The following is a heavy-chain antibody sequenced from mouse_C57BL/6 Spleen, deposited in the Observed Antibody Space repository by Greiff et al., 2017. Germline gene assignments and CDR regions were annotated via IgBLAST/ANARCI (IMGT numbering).Heavy chain of an antibody. CDR2: IRTGGGT. J-gene: IGHJ1*03. CDR1: GFSLTSYA. V-gene: IGHV2-9-1*01. Sequence: VKLVESGPGLAAPSQSLSITCTVSGFSLTSYAISWVRQPPGKGLEWLGVIRTGGGTNYNSALKSRLSISKDNSKSQVFVKMNSLQTDDTARDDCSRKNGYYGYFDVWGTGTTVTVSS. CDR3: SRKNGYYGYFDV. D-gene: IGHD2-2*01.